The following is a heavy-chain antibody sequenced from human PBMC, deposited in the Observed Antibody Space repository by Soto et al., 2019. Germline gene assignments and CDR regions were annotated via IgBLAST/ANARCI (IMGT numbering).Heavy chain of an antibody. Sequence: PSETLSLTCAVYGGSFSGYYWSWIRQPPGKGLEWIGEINHSGSTNYNPSLKSRVTISVDTSKNQFSLKLSSVTAADTAVYYCARDVVTWFGELRDYYGMDVWGQGTKVSVSS. CDR1: GGSFSGYY. D-gene: IGHD3-10*01. CDR2: INHSGST. CDR3: ARDVVTWFGELRDYYGMDV. J-gene: IGHJ6*02. V-gene: IGHV4-34*01.